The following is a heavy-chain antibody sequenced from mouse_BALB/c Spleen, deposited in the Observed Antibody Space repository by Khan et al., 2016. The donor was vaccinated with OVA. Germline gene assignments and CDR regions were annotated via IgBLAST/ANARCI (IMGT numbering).Heavy chain of an antibody. CDR3: ARDGAYYRNDGWFAY. Sequence: QVQLKQSGAELARPGASVKMSCKASGYTFTSYTIHWIKQRPGQGLEWIGYINPSSGYTNYNQKFKDKATLTADKSSTTAYMQLSSLTSDDSAVYYCARDGAYYRNDGWFAYWGQGTLVTVCA. CDR2: INPSSGYT. V-gene: IGHV1-4*01. J-gene: IGHJ3*01. CDR1: GYTFTSYT. D-gene: IGHD2-14*01.